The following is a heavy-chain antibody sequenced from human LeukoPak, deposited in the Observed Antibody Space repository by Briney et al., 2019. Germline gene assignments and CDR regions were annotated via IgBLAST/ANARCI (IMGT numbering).Heavy chain of an antibody. D-gene: IGHD3-10*01. Sequence: SETLSLTCTVSGASISSGGYYWSWVRQHPGKGLEWIGYIYYSGSANYKPSLKSRVIISVDTSNNQFSLKLSSVTAADTAVYYCARSYGSGSIYGMDVWGKGTTVTVSS. J-gene: IGHJ6*04. CDR1: GASISSGGYY. CDR3: ARSYGSGSIYGMDV. V-gene: IGHV4-31*03. CDR2: IYYSGSA.